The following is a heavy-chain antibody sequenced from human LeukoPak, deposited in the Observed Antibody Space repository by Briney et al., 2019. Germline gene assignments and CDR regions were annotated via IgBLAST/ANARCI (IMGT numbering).Heavy chain of an antibody. V-gene: IGHV4-59*12. CDR3: ARGLYEYSSSSGGYYFDY. CDR2: IYYSGST. Sequence: PSETLSLTCTVSGGSISSYYWSWIRQPPGKGLEGIGYIYYSGSTNYNPSLKSRVTISVDTSKNQFSLKLSSVTAADTAVYYCARGLYEYSSSSGGYYFDYWGQGTLVTVSS. D-gene: IGHD6-6*01. J-gene: IGHJ4*02. CDR1: GGSISSYY.